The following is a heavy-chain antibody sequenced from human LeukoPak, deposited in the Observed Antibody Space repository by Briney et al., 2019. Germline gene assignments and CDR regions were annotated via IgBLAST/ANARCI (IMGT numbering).Heavy chain of an antibody. D-gene: IGHD1-26*01. Sequence: SETLSLTCTVSGGSTSSYYWSWIRQPAGKGLEWIGRIYTSGSTNYNPSLKSRVTMSVDTSKNQFSLKLSSVTAADTAVYYCASGGHSGSYYTGFDYWGQGTLVTVSS. J-gene: IGHJ4*02. CDR1: GGSTSSYY. V-gene: IGHV4-4*07. CDR3: ASGGHSGSYYTGFDY. CDR2: IYTSGST.